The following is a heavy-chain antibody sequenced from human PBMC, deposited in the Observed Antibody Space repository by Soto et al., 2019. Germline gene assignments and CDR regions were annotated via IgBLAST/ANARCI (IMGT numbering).Heavy chain of an antibody. CDR2: ISSSSSYI. D-gene: IGHD3-22*01. V-gene: IGHV3-21*01. CDR1: GFTFSTYS. Sequence: EVQLVESGGGLVKPGGSLRLSCAASGFTFSTYSMNWVRQAPGKGLEWVSSISSSSSYIYYADSVKSRFTISRDNATNSLYMQMNSLRAEDTALYYCARYDSSGYYWPYYYYGMDVWGQGTTVTVSS. CDR3: ARYDSSGYYWPYYYYGMDV. J-gene: IGHJ6*02.